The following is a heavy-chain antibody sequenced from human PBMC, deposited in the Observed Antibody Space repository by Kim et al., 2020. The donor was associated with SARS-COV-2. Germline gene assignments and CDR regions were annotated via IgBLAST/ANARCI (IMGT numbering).Heavy chain of an antibody. J-gene: IGHJ4*02. D-gene: IGHD5-18*01. V-gene: IGHV4-34*01. Sequence: SETLSLTCAVYGGSFSGYYWSWIRQPPGKGLEWIGEINHSGSTNYNPSLKSRVTISVDTSKNQFSLKLSSVTAADTAMYYCAREWYPERHGYSYGYPFDYWGQGTLVTVSS. CDR3: AREWYPERHGYSYGYPFDY. CDR2: INHSGST. CDR1: GGSFSGYY.